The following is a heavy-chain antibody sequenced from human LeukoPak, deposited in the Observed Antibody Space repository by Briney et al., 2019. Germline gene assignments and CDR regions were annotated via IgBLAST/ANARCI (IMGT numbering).Heavy chain of an antibody. CDR1: GFTFSSYA. J-gene: IGHJ6*02. Sequence: GGSLRLSCAASGFTFSSYAMHWVRQAPGKGLEWVAVISYDGSNKYYADSVKGRFTISRDNSKNTLYLQMNSLRAEDTAVYYCAREDIVVVAVRPFYYYYGMDVWGQGTTVTVSS. V-gene: IGHV3-30-3*01. CDR2: ISYDGSNK. CDR3: AREDIVVVAVRPFYYYYGMDV. D-gene: IGHD2-15*01.